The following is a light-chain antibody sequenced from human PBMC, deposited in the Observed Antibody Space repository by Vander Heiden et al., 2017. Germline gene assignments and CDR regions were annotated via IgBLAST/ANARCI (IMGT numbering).Light chain of an antibody. CDR2: NND. Sequence: QSVLTQPPSTSETPGQRVTISWSGSSSNIGSNAVNWYHQLPGAAPRLIIYNNDQRPSGVPDRFSGSKSGTSASLSVSGLRSEDEADYYCAAWDDSLTGLVFGGGTKLTVL. CDR3: AAWDDSLTGLV. J-gene: IGLJ2*01. CDR1: SSNIGSNA. V-gene: IGLV1-44*01.